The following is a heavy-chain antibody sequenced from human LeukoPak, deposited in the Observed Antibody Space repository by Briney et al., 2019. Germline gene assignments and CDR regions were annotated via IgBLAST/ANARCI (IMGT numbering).Heavy chain of an antibody. Sequence: PSETLSLTCTVSGASISSYYWSWIRQPPGKGLEWITYIHYSGRTHYNPSLKSRVTISVDTSKNQFSLKLSSVTAADTAVYYCARWGDIVVGDAFDIWGQGTMVTVSS. CDR1: GASISSYY. CDR3: ARWGDIVVGDAFDI. CDR2: IHYSGRT. D-gene: IGHD2-2*01. V-gene: IGHV4-59*08. J-gene: IGHJ3*02.